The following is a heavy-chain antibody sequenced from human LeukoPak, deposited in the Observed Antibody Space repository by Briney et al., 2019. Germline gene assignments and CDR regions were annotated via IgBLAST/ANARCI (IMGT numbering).Heavy chain of an antibody. D-gene: IGHD3-10*01. Sequence: GGSLRLSCAASGFTFSSYTMNWVRQAPGKGLEWVSAIGGRGGSTFYADSVKGRFTISRDNAKNSLYLQMNDLRAEDTAVYYCARVGSYGMDVWGQGTTVTVSS. J-gene: IGHJ6*02. CDR3: ARVGSYGMDV. V-gene: IGHV3-23*01. CDR2: IGGRGGST. CDR1: GFTFSSYT.